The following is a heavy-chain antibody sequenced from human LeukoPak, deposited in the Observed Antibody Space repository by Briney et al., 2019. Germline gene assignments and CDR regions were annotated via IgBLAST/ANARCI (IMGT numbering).Heavy chain of an antibody. V-gene: IGHV3-48*03. CDR1: GFTFSSYE. CDR2: ISSSGSTI. J-gene: IGHJ4*02. CDR3: ARVLRYCSSTSCYRVLDY. D-gene: IGHD2-2*02. Sequence: GGSLRLSCVASGFTFSSYEMNWIRQAPGKGLEWVSYISSSGSTIYYADSVKGRFTISGDNAKNSLYLQMNSLRAEDTAVYYCARVLRYCSSTSCYRVLDYWGQGTLVTVSS.